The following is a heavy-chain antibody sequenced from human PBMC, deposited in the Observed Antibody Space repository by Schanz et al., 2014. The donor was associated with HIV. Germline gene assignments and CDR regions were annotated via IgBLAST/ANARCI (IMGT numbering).Heavy chain of an antibody. J-gene: IGHJ4*02. CDR2: ISAYNGNT. CDR3: ARGAAEMATMTPWRY. CDR1: GYTFTSYG. V-gene: IGHV1-18*01. Sequence: QVQLVQSGAEVKKPGASVKVSYKASGYTFTSYGINWVRQAPGQGLEWMGWISAYNGNTNYAQKLQGRVTMTTDTSTSTAYMDLRSLRSDDTAVYYCARGAAEMATMTPWRYWGQGTLVTVSS. D-gene: IGHD5-12*01.